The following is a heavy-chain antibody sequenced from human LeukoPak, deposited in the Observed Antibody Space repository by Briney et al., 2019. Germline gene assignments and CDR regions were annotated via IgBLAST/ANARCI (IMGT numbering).Heavy chain of an antibody. V-gene: IGHV4-39*07. D-gene: IGHD5-12*01. J-gene: IGHJ3*02. CDR3: ARDGWLPYNIGAFDI. CDR2: IYYTGNT. CDR1: GGSISSSSYY. Sequence: SETLSLTCTVSGGSISSSSYYWGWIRQPPGKGLEWIGSIYYTGNTYYNPSLKSRVTISVDTSKNQFSLKLSSVTAADTAVYYCARDGWLPYNIGAFDIWGQGTMVTVSS.